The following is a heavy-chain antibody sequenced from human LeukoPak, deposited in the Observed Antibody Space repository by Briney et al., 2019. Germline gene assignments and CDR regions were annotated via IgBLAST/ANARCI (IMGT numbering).Heavy chain of an antibody. Sequence: PSETLSLTCTVSGGSISSYYWSWIRQPPGKGLEWIGYIYYSGSTNYNPSLKSRVTISVDTSKNQFSLKLSSVTAADTAVYYCARVRWGQDGSGSYYFDYWGQGTLVTVSS. V-gene: IGHV4-59*12. CDR1: GGSISSYY. J-gene: IGHJ4*02. CDR3: ARVRWGQDGSGSYYFDY. D-gene: IGHD3-10*01. CDR2: IYYSGST.